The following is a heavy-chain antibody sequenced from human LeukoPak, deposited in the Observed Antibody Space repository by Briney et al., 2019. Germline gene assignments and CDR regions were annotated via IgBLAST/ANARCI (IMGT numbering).Heavy chain of an antibody. CDR3: ARLPRGGSSYGPLDV. D-gene: IGHD5-18*01. CDR2: NHNPRRT. V-gene: IGHV4-4*08. CDR1: GGSITTFR. Sequence: SETLSLTCNASGGSITTFRWSWIRQPPGNGLEWIAFNHNPRRTTYNPSRDQRVTIPVHTYRTHLSLKLGSVPAAGAAVYDCARLPRGGSSYGPLDVWGQGTTVTVSS. J-gene: IGHJ6*02.